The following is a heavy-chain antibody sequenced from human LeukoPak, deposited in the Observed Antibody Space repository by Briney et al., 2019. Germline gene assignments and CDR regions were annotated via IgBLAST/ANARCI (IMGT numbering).Heavy chain of an antibody. J-gene: IGHJ4*02. CDR2: IYYRGNT. CDR3: ARDPSDYSSRFDY. V-gene: IGHV4-59*12. D-gene: IGHD3-22*01. Sequence: SETLSLTCTVSGGSISSYYWSWIRQPPGKGLEWIGSIYYRGNTYYKSSLKSRVTISLDTSKNQVSLKLSSVTAADTAVYYCARDPSDYSSRFDYWGQGTLVTVSS. CDR1: GGSISSYY.